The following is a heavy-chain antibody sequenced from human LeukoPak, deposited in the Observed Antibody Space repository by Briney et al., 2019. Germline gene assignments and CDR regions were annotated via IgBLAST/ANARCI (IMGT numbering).Heavy chain of an antibody. Sequence: SETLSLTCAVYGGSFSGYYWSWIRQPAGKGLEWIGRIYTSGSTNYNPSLKSRVTMSVDTSKNQFSLKLSSVTAADTAVYYCARDSGITGTWDYWGQGTLVTVSS. CDR2: IYTSGST. V-gene: IGHV4-4*07. J-gene: IGHJ4*02. CDR3: ARDSGITGTWDY. D-gene: IGHD1-7*01. CDR1: GGSFSGYY.